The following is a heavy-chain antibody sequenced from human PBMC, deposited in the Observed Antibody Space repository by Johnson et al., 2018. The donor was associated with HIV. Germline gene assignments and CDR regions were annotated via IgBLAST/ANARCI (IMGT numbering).Heavy chain of an antibody. CDR3: ARDREDTSDSYGAFDI. Sequence: QVQLMESGGGVVQPGRSLRLSCAASGFTFSSYAMHWVRQAPGKGLEWVAVISYDGSNKYYADSVKGRFTISRDNSKNTLYLQMNSLRAEDTAVYYCARDREDTSDSYGAFDIWGQGTMVTVSS. CDR2: ISYDGSNK. CDR1: GFTFSSYA. V-gene: IGHV3-30-3*01. D-gene: IGHD5-18*01. J-gene: IGHJ3*02.